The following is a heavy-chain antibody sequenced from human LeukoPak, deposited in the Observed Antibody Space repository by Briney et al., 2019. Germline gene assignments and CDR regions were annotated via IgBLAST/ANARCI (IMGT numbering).Heavy chain of an antibody. D-gene: IGHD5-18*01. CDR3: ARDRSYGSFDY. CDR1: GFRFDDHG. CDR2: INWNGGTT. Sequence: GGSLRLSCAASGFRFDDHGMNWVRQAPGKGLEWVSGINWNGGTTGYVDSVKGRFTISRDNAKNSLYLQMNSLGAEDTALYYCARDRSYGSFDYWGQGILVTVSS. V-gene: IGHV3-20*04. J-gene: IGHJ4*02.